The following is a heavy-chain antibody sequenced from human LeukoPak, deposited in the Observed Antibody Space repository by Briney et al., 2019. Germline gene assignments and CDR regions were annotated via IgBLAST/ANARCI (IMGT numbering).Heavy chain of an antibody. CDR1: GGTFTSYA. CDR2: IIPIFGTA. J-gene: IGHJ4*02. CDR3: AGDRVCCGGSCLDY. Sequence: GASVKVSCKASGGTFTSYAISWVRQAPGQGLEWMGGIIPIFGTANSAQKFQGRVTITTDESPSTAYMELSSTRSEDTAVSYCAGDRVCCGGSCLDYWGQGTRVTV. V-gene: IGHV1-69*05. D-gene: IGHD2-15*01.